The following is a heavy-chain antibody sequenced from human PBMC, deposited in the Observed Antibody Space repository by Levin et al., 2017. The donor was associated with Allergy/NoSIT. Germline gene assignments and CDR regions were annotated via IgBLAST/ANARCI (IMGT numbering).Heavy chain of an antibody. D-gene: IGHD3-10*01. Sequence: SPTLSLTCTVSGGSIRSGGYYWSWIRQHPGKGLEWIGYIYYSGSTYYNPSLKSRVTISVDTSKNQFSLKLSSVTAADTAVYYCARCYGSGSYYNRYFDLWGRGTLVTVSS. CDR2: IYYSGST. V-gene: IGHV4-31*03. CDR3: ARCYGSGSYYNRYFDL. J-gene: IGHJ2*01. CDR1: GGSIRSGGYY.